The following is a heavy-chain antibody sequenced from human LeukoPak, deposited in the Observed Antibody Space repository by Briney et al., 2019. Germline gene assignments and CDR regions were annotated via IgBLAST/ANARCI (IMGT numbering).Heavy chain of an antibody. CDR2: MYMGGST. CDR3: ARTYSSSWSAWHY. Sequence: PSETLSLTCTVSGGSISSGSYFWSWIRQPAGKGLEWIGRMYMGGSTNYNPSLKSRVSISVDTSKNQFSLKMSPVTAADTAVYYCARTYSSSWSAWHYWGQGTLVTVSS. D-gene: IGHD6-13*01. V-gene: IGHV4-61*02. CDR1: GGSISSGSYF. J-gene: IGHJ4*02.